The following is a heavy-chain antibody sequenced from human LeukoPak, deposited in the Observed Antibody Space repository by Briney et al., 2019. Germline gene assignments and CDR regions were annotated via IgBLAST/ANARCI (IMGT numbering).Heavy chain of an antibody. Sequence: WVRQPPGKGLEWIGSIYYSGSTYYNPSLKSRVTISVDTSKNQFSLKLSSVTAADTAVYYCAREGDGYHIDYWGQGTLVTVSS. CDR3: AREGDGYHIDY. V-gene: IGHV4-39*07. D-gene: IGHD5-24*01. J-gene: IGHJ4*02. CDR2: IYYSGST.